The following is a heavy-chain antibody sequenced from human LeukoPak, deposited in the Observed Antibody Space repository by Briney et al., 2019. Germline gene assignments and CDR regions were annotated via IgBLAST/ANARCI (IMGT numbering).Heavy chain of an antibody. CDR3: ASGGSYFGY. CDR2: IKQDGSEK. CDR1: GFTFSSYW. Sequence: GGSLRLSCEGSGFTFSSYWMSWVRQAPGKGLEWVANIKQDGSEKYYVYSVKGRFTISRDNAKNSLFLQMNSLRADDTAVYYCASGGSYFGYWGQGTLVTVSS. V-gene: IGHV3-7*05. J-gene: IGHJ4*02.